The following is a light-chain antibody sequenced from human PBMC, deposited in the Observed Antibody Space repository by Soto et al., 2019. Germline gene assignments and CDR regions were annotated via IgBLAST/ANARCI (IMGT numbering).Light chain of an antibody. CDR1: QSVSSN. CDR2: GAS. V-gene: IGKV3-15*01. J-gene: IGKJ2*01. Sequence: EIVMTQSPATLSVSPGERATLSCRASQSVSSNLAWYQQHPGQAPRLLIYGASTRATGIPARFSGSGSGTEFTLTISSLHSEDFAVYYCQQYNNWPLEFTFGQGTKLEIK. CDR3: QQYNNWPLEFT.